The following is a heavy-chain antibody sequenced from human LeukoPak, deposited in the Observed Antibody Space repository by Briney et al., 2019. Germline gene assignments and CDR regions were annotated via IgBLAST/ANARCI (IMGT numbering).Heavy chain of an antibody. V-gene: IGHV1-46*01. Sequence: GASVKVSCKASGYTFTSYYMHWVRQAPGQGLEWMGIINPSGGSTSYAQKFQGRVTMTRDMSTSTVYMELSSLRSEDTAVYYCARDGYYYDSSGYLNWFDPWGQGTLVTVSS. J-gene: IGHJ5*02. CDR3: ARDGYYYDSSGYLNWFDP. D-gene: IGHD3-22*01. CDR2: INPSGGST. CDR1: GYTFTSYY.